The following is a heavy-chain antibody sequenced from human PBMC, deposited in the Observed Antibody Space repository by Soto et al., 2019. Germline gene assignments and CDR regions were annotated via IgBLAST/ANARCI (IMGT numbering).Heavy chain of an antibody. CDR3: ARDSGGGESGWYTPDY. J-gene: IGHJ4*02. Sequence: GASVKVSCKASGYTFTGYYMHWVRQAPGQGLEWMGWINPNSGGTNYAQKFQGWVTMTRDTSISTAYMELSRLRSDDTAVYYCARDSGGGESGWYTPDYWGQGTLVTVSS. CDR1: GYTFTGYY. V-gene: IGHV1-2*04. CDR2: INPNSGGT. D-gene: IGHD6-19*01.